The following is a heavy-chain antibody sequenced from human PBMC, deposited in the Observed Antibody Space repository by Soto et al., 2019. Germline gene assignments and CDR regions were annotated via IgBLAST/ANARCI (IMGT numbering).Heavy chain of an antibody. CDR1: GYTLTELS. D-gene: IGHD2-2*01. Sequence: ASVKVSCKGSGYTLTELSMHWVRQAPGNGLEWMGGFDPEDGETIYAQKFQGRVTMTEDTSTDTAYMELSSLRSEDTAVYYCATLGYCSSTSCYYYYGMGVWGQGTTVTVSS. CDR3: ATLGYCSSTSCYYYYGMGV. V-gene: IGHV1-24*01. J-gene: IGHJ6*02. CDR2: FDPEDGET.